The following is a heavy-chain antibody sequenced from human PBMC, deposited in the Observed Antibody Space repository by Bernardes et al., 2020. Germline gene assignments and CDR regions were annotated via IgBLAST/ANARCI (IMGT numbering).Heavy chain of an antibody. CDR2: IYYSGST. D-gene: IGHD3-10*01. Sequence: SETLSLTCTVSGGSISSSSYYWGWIRQPPGKGLEWIGSIYYSGSTYYNPSLKSRVTISVDTSKNQFSLKLSSVTAADTAVYYCATVHVLLKKFDYWGQGTLVTVSS. J-gene: IGHJ4*02. CDR1: GGSISSSSYY. CDR3: ATVHVLLKKFDY. V-gene: IGHV4-39*01.